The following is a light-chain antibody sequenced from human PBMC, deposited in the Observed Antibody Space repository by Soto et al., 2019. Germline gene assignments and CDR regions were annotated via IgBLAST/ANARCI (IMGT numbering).Light chain of an antibody. Sequence: QSALTQPASVSGSPGQSITIACTGTSSDVGGYNYVSWYQQYPGKAPRLVISDVSNRPSGVSNRFSGSESGNSASLTISGLQAEDEADYYCSSYTSSSTYVFGTGTKLTVL. J-gene: IGLJ1*01. CDR1: SSDVGGYNY. CDR3: SSYTSSSTYV. V-gene: IGLV2-14*01. CDR2: DVS.